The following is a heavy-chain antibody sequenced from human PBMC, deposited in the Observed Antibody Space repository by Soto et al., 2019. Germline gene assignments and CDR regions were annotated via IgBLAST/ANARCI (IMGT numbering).Heavy chain of an antibody. CDR3: ARSQGSSTSLEIYYYYYYGMDV. J-gene: IGHJ6*02. CDR2: IIPISGTA. V-gene: IGHV1-69*01. D-gene: IGHD2-2*01. CDR1: GGTFSSYA. Sequence: QVQLVQSGAEVKKPGSSVKVSCKASGGTFSSYAISWVRQAPGQGLEWMGGIIPISGTANYAQKFQGRVTITADESTSTAYMELSSLRSEDTAVYYCARSQGSSTSLEIYYYYYYGMDVWGQATTVTLS.